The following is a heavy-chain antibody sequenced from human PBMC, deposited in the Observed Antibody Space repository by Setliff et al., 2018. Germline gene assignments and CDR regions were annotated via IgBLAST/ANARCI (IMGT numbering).Heavy chain of an antibody. J-gene: IGHJ4*02. Sequence: SETLSLTCTVSGGSISSYYWSWIRQPPGKGLEWIGYIYYSGSTNYNPSLKSRVTISVDTSKNQFSLKLSSVTAADTAVYYCARVGFDRAVGTAMAAKHYFDYWGQGTLVTVSS. CDR1: GGSISSYY. CDR2: IYYSGST. V-gene: IGHV4-59*01. D-gene: IGHD5-18*01. CDR3: ARVGFDRAVGTAMAAKHYFDY.